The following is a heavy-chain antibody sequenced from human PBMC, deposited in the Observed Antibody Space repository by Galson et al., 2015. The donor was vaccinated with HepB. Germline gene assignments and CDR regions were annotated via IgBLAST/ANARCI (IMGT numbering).Heavy chain of an antibody. V-gene: IGHV3-30-3*01. CDR2: ISYDGSNK. D-gene: IGHD3-3*01. CDR1: GFTFSSYA. J-gene: IGHJ6*04. CDR3: ARSEVLRFLLGVDV. Sequence: SLRLSCAASGFTFSSYAMHWVRQAPGKGLEWVAVISYDGSNKYYADSVKGRFTISRDNSKNTLYLQMNSLRAEDTAVYYCARSEVLRFLLGVDVWGKGTTVTVSS.